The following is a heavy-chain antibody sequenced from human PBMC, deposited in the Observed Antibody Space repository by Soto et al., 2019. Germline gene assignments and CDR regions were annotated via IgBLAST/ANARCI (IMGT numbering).Heavy chain of an antibody. Sequence: SETLSLTCTVSGDSISSGGYYWSWIRQHPGKGLEWIGYIYYSGSTYYNPSLKSRVTISVDTSKNQFSLKLSSVTAADTAVYYCAREDHDSSGYYFQHWGQGTLVTVSS. J-gene: IGHJ1*01. CDR3: AREDHDSSGYYFQH. V-gene: IGHV4-31*03. CDR2: IYYSGST. CDR1: GDSISSGGYY. D-gene: IGHD3-22*01.